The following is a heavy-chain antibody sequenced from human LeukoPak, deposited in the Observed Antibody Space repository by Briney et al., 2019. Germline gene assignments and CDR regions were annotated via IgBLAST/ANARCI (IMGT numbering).Heavy chain of an antibody. CDR2: INHSGST. CDR1: GGSFSGYY. Sequence: PSETLSLTCAVYGGSFSGYYWSWIRQPPGKGLEWIGEINHSGSTNYNPSLKSRVTISVDTSKNQFSLKLSSVTAADTAVYYCARGRGMATINYWGQGTLVTVSS. V-gene: IGHV4-34*01. D-gene: IGHD5-24*01. CDR3: ARGRGMATINY. J-gene: IGHJ4*02.